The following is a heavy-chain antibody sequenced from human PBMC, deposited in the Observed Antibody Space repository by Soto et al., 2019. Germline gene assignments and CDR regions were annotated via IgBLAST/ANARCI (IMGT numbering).Heavy chain of an antibody. J-gene: IGHJ6*03. CDR3: ARDAGGNDYGDYAHYMDV. CDR2: IYSGGST. Sequence: EVQLVESGGGLVQPGGSLRLSCAASGFTVSSNYMSWVRQAPGKGLEWVSVIYSGGSTYYADSVKGRFTISRHNSKNTLYLQMNSLRAEDTAVYYCARDAGGNDYGDYAHYMDVWGKGTTVTVSS. CDR1: GFTVSSNY. D-gene: IGHD4-17*01. V-gene: IGHV3-53*04.